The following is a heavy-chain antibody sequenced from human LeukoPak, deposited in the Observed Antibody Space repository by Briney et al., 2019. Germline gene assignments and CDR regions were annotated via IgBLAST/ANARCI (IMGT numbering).Heavy chain of an antibody. D-gene: IGHD5-18*01. Sequence: GGSLRLSCAASGFTFSSYAMSWVRQAPGKGLEWVSAISGSGGSTYYADSVKGRFTVSRDNSKNTLYLQMNSLRAEDTAVYYCAKGYSYGSGMDVWGQGTTVTVSS. CDR3: AKGYSYGSGMDV. CDR1: GFTFSSYA. CDR2: ISGSGGST. V-gene: IGHV3-23*01. J-gene: IGHJ6*02.